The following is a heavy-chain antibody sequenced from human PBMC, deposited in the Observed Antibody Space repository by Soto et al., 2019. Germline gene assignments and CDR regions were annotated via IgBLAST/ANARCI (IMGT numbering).Heavy chain of an antibody. CDR2: IYWDDDK. J-gene: IGHJ4*02. V-gene: IGHV2-5*02. Sequence: QITLKETGPTLVNPTQTLTLTCTFSGFSLTTYGLGVGWIRQPPGKALEWLAFIYWDDDKRYSPSLKSRLTITKDTSNNRVALRMTNMDRVDTAAYYCAHSRGHVRFDYWGQGILVTVSS. CDR3: AHSRGHVRFDY. CDR1: GFSLTTYGLG.